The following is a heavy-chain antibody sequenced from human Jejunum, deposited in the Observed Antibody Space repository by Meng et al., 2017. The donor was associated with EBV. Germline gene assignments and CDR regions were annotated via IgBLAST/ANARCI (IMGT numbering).Heavy chain of an antibody. D-gene: IGHD3-9*01. V-gene: IGHV4-30-2*01. Sequence: QLQLQESGSGLVKPSQTLTLTCTVSGGPISSGANSWHWIRQPPGKGLEWIGYIYHSGSAYYNPSLKSRVTLSVDRSKNQFSLKLTSVTAADTAVYYCARGYVAYPDWGQGTLVTVSS. CDR2: IYHSGSA. CDR1: GGPISSGANS. CDR3: ARGYVAYPD. J-gene: IGHJ4*02.